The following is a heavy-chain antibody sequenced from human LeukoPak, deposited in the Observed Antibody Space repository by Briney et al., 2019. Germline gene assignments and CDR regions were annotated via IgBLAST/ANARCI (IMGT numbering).Heavy chain of an antibody. CDR3: ARVRQATSGYDREQPIDY. J-gene: IGHJ4*02. CDR2: INHSGST. Sequence: KPSETLSLTCAVYGGSFSGYYWSWIRQPPGKGLEWIGEINHSGSTNYNPSLKSRVTISVDTSKNQFSLKLSSVTAEDTAVYYCARVRQATSGYDREQPIDYWGQGTLVTVSS. D-gene: IGHD5-12*01. CDR1: GGSFSGYY. V-gene: IGHV4-34*01.